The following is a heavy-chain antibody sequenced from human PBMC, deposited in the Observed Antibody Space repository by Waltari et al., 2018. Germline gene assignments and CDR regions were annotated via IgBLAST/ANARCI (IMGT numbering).Heavy chain of an antibody. V-gene: IGHV4-4*07. CDR2: IYTIGGT. J-gene: IGHJ4*02. CDR1: GGSISSYY. CDR3: ASTYYYDSSGFWDPVSFDY. D-gene: IGHD3-22*01. Sequence: QVQLQESGPGLVKPSETLSLTCTVSGGSISSYYWSWIRQPAGKGLEWIGRIYTIGGTNYHPALKSRGTMSVDTSKNQFSLKLSSVTASDTAVYYCASTYYYDSSGFWDPVSFDYWGQGTLVTVSS.